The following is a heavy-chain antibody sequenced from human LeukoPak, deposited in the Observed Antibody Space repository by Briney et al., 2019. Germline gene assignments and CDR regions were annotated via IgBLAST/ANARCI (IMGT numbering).Heavy chain of an antibody. CDR3: ARASGRRYYDFWSAEGILDY. J-gene: IGHJ4*02. CDR1: GGSISSGSYY. Sequence: SETLSLTCTVSGGSISSGSYYWSWIRQPAGKGLEWIGRIYTSGSTNYNPSLKSRVTISVDTSKNQFSLKLSSVTAADTAVYYCARASGRRYYDFWSAEGILDYWGQGTLVTVSS. D-gene: IGHD3-3*01. V-gene: IGHV4-61*02. CDR2: IYTSGST.